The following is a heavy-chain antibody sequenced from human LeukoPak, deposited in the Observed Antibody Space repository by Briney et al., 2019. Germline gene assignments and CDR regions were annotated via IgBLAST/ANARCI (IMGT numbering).Heavy chain of an antibody. D-gene: IGHD3-16*02. Sequence: GASVKVSCKASGGTFDRYAISWVRQAPGQGLEWMGGIAPIFGTPNYAQNFQGRVTITTDESTSTAYMELSSLRSDDPAVSYCASHFRSNHYYFYYMDVWGTGTTVTVSS. J-gene: IGHJ6*03. CDR2: IAPIFGTP. V-gene: IGHV1-69*05. CDR3: ASHFRSNHYYFYYMDV. CDR1: GGTFDRYA.